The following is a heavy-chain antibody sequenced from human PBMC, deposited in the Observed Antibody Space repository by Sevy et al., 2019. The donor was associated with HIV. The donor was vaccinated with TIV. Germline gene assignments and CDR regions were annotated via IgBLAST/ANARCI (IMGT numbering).Heavy chain of an antibody. J-gene: IGHJ4*02. Sequence: ASVKVASKASGYTFTGYYMHWVRQAPGLGLEWMGWINPNSGGTKYAQKFQGRVTMTRDTSISTAYMELSRLKSDDTAVYYCTRGPSGFSGSDLAYWGQGTLVTVSS. CDR3: TRGPSGFSGSDLAY. D-gene: IGHD3-22*01. CDR2: INPNSGGT. V-gene: IGHV1-2*02. CDR1: GYTFTGYY.